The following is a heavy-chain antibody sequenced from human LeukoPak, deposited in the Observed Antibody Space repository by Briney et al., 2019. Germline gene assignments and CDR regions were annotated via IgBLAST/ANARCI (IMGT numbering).Heavy chain of an antibody. Sequence: SETLSLTCTVSGGSISSYYWSWIQQPAGKGLEWIGRIYTSGSTNYNPSLKSRVTMSVDTSKNQFSLKLSSVTAADTAVYYCARDPYGDYVAGYYFDYWGQGTLVTVSS. J-gene: IGHJ4*02. D-gene: IGHD4-17*01. V-gene: IGHV4-4*07. CDR2: IYTSGST. CDR1: GGSISSYY. CDR3: ARDPYGDYVAGYYFDY.